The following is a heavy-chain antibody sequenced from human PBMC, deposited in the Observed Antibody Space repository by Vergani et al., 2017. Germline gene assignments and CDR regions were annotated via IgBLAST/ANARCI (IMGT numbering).Heavy chain of an antibody. J-gene: IGHJ3*02. Sequence: EVQLVESGGGLVQPGRSLRLSCAASGFTFDDYAMHWVRQAPGKGLEWVSGISWNSGSIGYADSVKGRFTISRDNAKNSLYLQMNSLRAEDTALYYCAKGYYYDSSGYYYDAFDIWGQGTMVTVSS. CDR1: GFTFDDYA. V-gene: IGHV3-9*01. CDR3: AKGYYYDSSGYYYDAFDI. CDR2: ISWNSGSI. D-gene: IGHD3-22*01.